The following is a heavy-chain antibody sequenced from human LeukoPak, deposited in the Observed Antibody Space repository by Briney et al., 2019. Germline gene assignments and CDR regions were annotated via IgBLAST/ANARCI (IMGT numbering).Heavy chain of an antibody. CDR2: IYYSGST. D-gene: IGHD3-10*01. J-gene: IGHJ4*02. CDR1: GGSISSYY. CDR3: AREGRGVFDY. V-gene: IGHV4-59*01. Sequence: SETLSLTCTVSGGSISSYYWSWIRQPPGKGLEWIGYIYYSGSTNYNPSLKSRVTISVDTSKNQFPLKLSSVTAADTAVYYCAREGRGVFDYWGQGTLVTVSS.